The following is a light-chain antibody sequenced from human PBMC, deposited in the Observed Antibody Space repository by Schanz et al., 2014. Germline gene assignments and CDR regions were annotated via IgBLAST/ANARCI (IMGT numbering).Light chain of an antibody. CDR3: QQGDSFPLT. J-gene: IGKJ4*01. CDR2: DAS. Sequence: DIQMTQSPSSLSASVGDRVTITCQASQDISNYLNWYQQKPGKAPKFLIYDASNLETGVPSRFSGSGSGTDFTFTISSLQPEDIATYYCQQGDSFPLTFGGGTTVEIK. V-gene: IGKV1-33*01. CDR1: QDISNY.